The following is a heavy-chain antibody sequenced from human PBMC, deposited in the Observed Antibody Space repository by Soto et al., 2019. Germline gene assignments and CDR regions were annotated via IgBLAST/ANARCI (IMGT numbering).Heavy chain of an antibody. Sequence: SETLSLTCAVYGGSFSCYYWSWIRQPPGKGLEWIGEINHSGSTNYNPSLKSRVTISVDTSKNQFSLKLSSVTAADTAVYYCARGGYSYGYGSPNYYYYGMDVWGQGTTVTVSS. D-gene: IGHD5-18*01. CDR1: GGSFSCYY. CDR2: INHSGST. J-gene: IGHJ6*02. V-gene: IGHV4-34*01. CDR3: ARGGYSYGYGSPNYYYYGMDV.